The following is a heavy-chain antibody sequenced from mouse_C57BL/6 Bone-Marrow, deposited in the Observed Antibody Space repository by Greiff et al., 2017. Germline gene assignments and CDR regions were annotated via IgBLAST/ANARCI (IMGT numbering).Heavy chain of an antibody. CDR2: INPGSGGT. V-gene: IGHV1-54*01. CDR1: GYAFTNYL. Sequence: VQLQQSGAELVRPGTSVKVSCKASGYAFTNYLIEWVKQRPGQGLEWIGVINPGSGGTNYNEKFKGKATLTVDKSSSTAYMQLSSLTSEDSAVYFCARHYYYGSSRSWGNYWGQGTTLTVSS. J-gene: IGHJ2*01. D-gene: IGHD1-1*01. CDR3: ARHYYYGSSRSWGNY.